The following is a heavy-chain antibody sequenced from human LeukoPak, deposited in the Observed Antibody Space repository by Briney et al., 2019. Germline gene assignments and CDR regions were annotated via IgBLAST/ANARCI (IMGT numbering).Heavy chain of an antibody. D-gene: IGHD3-22*01. Sequence: SETLSLTCTVSGGSINSRTYYWGWIRQPPWKGLEWIGNIYYSGSTFYNPSLKSRITISIDTSNNEFSLKLSSVTAADTAVYYCARIHYDSSGYYYEFDYWGQGTLVTVSS. CDR3: ARIHYDSSGYYYEFDY. CDR2: IYYSGST. J-gene: IGHJ4*02. V-gene: IGHV4-39*01. CDR1: GGSINSRTYY.